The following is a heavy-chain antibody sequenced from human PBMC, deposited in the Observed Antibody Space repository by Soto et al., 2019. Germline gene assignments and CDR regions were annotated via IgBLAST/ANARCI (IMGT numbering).Heavy chain of an antibody. Sequence: PGWSLRLSCASSVFILTSYWMTWVRQAPGKGLEWVAIIKQDGSEKYYADSVKGRSTISRDSAKNSLNLQMNSLRAEDTAVYYCARDSTYCGDDCYTGWAFDYWGQGILVTVSS. CDR3: ARDSTYCGDDCYTGWAFDY. CDR1: VFILTSYW. D-gene: IGHD2-21*02. V-gene: IGHV3-7*03. CDR2: IKQDGSEK. J-gene: IGHJ4*02.